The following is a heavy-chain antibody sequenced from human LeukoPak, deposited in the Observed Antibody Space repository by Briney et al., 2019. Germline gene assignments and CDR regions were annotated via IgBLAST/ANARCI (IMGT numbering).Heavy chain of an antibody. CDR1: GFTFSNSA. CDR3: AKDTGKQ. CDR2: ISGSGGST. Sequence: PGGSLRLSCAASGFTFSNSAMSWVRQAPGKGLDWVSVISGSGGSTYYADSVKGRYTISRDNSKNTLYLQMNSLRAEDTAVYYCAKDTGKQWGQGTLVTVSP. V-gene: IGHV3-23*01. D-gene: IGHD2-8*02. J-gene: IGHJ4*02.